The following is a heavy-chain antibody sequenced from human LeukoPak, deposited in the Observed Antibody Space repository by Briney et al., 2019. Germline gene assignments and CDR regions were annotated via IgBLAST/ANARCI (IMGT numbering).Heavy chain of an antibody. CDR1: GYTFTSYD. V-gene: IGHV1-8*03. CDR3: ARLGGELRSDDAFDI. J-gene: IGHJ3*02. Sequence: GALVKVSCKASGYTFTSYDINWVRQATGQGLEWMGWMNPNSGNTGYAQKFQGRVTITRNTSISTAYMELSSLRSEDTAVYYCARLGGELRSDDAFDIWGQGTMVTVSS. CDR2: MNPNSGNT. D-gene: IGHD1-26*01.